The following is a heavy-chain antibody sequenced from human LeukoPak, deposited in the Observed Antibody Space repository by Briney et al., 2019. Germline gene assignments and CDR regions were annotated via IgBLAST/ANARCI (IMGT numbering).Heavy chain of an antibody. CDR3: ARETYYYDSRGYVDV. CDR1: GFTFSSYG. J-gene: IGHJ6*02. Sequence: GGSLRLSCAASGFTFSSYGMHWVRQAPGKGLEWVSIIYSGGSTYYADSVKGRFTISRDNSKNRLYLQMNSLRAEDTAVYYCARETYYYDSRGYVDVWGQGTTVTVSS. D-gene: IGHD3-22*01. V-gene: IGHV3-NL1*01. CDR2: IYSGGST.